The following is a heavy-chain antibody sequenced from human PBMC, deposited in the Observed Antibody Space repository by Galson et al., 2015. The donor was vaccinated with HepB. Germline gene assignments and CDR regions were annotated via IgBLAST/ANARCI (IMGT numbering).Heavy chain of an antibody. CDR1: GYTFTSYY. V-gene: IGHV1-46*04. Sequence: SVKVSCKASGYTFTSYYMHWVRQAPGQGLEWMGIINPSGGSTSYAQKLQGRVTMTRDTSTSTVYMELSSLRSEDTAVYYCARDPNARSAYCGGDCYSSYGMDVWGQGTTVTVSS. CDR3: ARDPNARSAYCGGDCYSSYGMDV. J-gene: IGHJ6*02. D-gene: IGHD2-21*02. CDR2: INPSGGST.